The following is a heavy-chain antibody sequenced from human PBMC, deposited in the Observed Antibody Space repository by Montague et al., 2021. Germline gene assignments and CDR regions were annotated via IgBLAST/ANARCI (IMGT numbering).Heavy chain of an antibody. Sequence: SETLSLTCSVSGDSINGWYWSWIRQPPGKGLEWIGSVFYSGATNYNPSLMSRVTMSADTSKNQVSLKVNSVTAADTAVYYCARQGFYESGGFFIWGLGTLVTVSS. CDR2: VFYSGAT. V-gene: IGHV4-59*01. J-gene: IGHJ4*02. CDR1: GDSINGWY. D-gene: IGHD3-22*01. CDR3: ARQGFYESGGFFI.